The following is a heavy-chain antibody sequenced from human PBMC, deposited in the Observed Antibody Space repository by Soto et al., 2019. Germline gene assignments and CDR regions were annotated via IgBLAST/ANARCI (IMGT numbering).Heavy chain of an antibody. D-gene: IGHD5-18*01. Sequence: SETLSLTCTVSGGSISSGGYYWSWIRQHPGKGLEWIGYIYYSGSTYYNPSLKSRVTISVDTSKNQFSLKLSSVTAADTAVYYCARETRVDTAMVFDYWGQGTLVTVSS. CDR3: ARETRVDTAMVFDY. V-gene: IGHV4-31*03. CDR2: IYYSGST. CDR1: GGSISSGGYY. J-gene: IGHJ4*02.